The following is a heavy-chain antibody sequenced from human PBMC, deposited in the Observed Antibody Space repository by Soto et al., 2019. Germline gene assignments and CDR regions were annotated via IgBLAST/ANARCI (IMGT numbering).Heavy chain of an antibody. Sequence: LSLTCTVSGGSISSSSYYWGWIRQPPGKGLEWIGSIYYSGSTYYNPSLKSRVTISVDTSKNQFSLKLSSVTAADTAVYYCARHGDTYGMDVWGQGTTVTVSS. D-gene: IGHD7-27*01. CDR3: ARHGDTYGMDV. V-gene: IGHV4-39*01. J-gene: IGHJ6*02. CDR2: IYYSGST. CDR1: GGSISSSSYY.